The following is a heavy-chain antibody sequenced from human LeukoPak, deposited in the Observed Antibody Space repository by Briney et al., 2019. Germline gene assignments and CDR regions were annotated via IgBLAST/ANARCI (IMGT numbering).Heavy chain of an antibody. Sequence: SETPSLTCTVSGGSISSYYWSWIRQPPGKGLEWIGYIYYSGSTNYNPSLKSRVTISVDTSKNQFSLKLSSGTAADTAVYYCARSLSEGVVVVGYWGQGTLVTVSS. D-gene: IGHD3-22*01. J-gene: IGHJ4*02. CDR1: GGSISSYY. V-gene: IGHV4-59*08. CDR2: IYYSGST. CDR3: ARSLSEGVVVVGY.